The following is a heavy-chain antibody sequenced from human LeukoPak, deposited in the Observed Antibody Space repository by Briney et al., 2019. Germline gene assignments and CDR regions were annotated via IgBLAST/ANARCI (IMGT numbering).Heavy chain of an antibody. CDR2: INHSGST. V-gene: IGHV4-34*01. D-gene: IGHD6-13*01. CDR1: GGSFSGYY. Sequence: PSETLSLTCAVYGGSFSGYYWSWIRQPPGKGLEWIGEINHSGSTNYNPSLKSRVTISVDTSKNQFSLKLSSVTAAATAVYYSARGFSSSWYHYFDYWGQGTLVTVSS. J-gene: IGHJ4*02. CDR3: ARGFSSSWYHYFDY.